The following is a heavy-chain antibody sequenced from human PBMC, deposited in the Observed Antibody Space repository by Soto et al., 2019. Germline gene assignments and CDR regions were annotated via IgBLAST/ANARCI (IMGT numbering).Heavy chain of an antibody. CDR3: ARGSSGSYYNAFDI. V-gene: IGHV1-69*13. D-gene: IGHD1-26*01. Sequence: ASVKVSCKASGGTFSSYAISWVRQAPGQGLEWMGGIIPIFGTANYAQKFQGRVTITADESTSTAYMELSSLRSEDTAVYYCARGSSGSYYNAFDIWGQGTMVTVSS. CDR1: GGTFSSYA. CDR2: IIPIFGTA. J-gene: IGHJ3*02.